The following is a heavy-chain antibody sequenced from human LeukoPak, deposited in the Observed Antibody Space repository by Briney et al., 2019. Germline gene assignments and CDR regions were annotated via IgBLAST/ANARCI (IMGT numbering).Heavy chain of an antibody. CDR2: ISWNSGSI. CDR3: AKDSGSYPHYFDY. CDR1: GFTSDDYA. V-gene: IGHV3-9*02. J-gene: IGHJ4*02. Sequence: PGGSLRLSCAASGFTSDDYAMHWVRQAPGKGLEWVSGISWNSGSIGYADSVKGRFTISRDNAKNSLYLQMNSLRAEDTALYYCAKDSGSYPHYFDYWGQGTLVTVSS. D-gene: IGHD1-26*01.